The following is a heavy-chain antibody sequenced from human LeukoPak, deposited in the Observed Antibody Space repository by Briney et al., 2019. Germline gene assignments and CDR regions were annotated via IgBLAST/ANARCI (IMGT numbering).Heavy chain of an antibody. J-gene: IGHJ4*02. V-gene: IGHV3-23*01. CDR2: ISGSGGST. CDR3: AKVRSTYYYGSGSYYNGPNGYFDY. Sequence: GGSLRLSCAASGFTFSSYAMSWVRQAPGKGLEWVSAISGSGGSTYYADSVKGRFTISRDNSKNTLYLQMNSLRAEDTAVYYCAKVRSTYYYGSGSYYNGPNGYFDYWGQGTLVTVSS. CDR1: GFTFSSYA. D-gene: IGHD3-10*01.